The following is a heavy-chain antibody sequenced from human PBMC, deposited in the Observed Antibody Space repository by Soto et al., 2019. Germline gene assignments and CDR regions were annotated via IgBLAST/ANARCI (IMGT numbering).Heavy chain of an antibody. CDR3: ARHQEVRGVIIPYHYYGMDV. CDR1: GGSISIYY. J-gene: IGHJ6*02. V-gene: IGHV4-59*08. D-gene: IGHD3-10*01. Sequence: QVQLQQSGPGLVKPSGTLSLTCTVSGGSISIYYWSWIRQPPGKGLEWLGYIYYNGDSTSYNHSLKSRVSMSVDTSNNTLYMTLSSVTAADTAVYYCARHQEVRGVIIPYHYYGMDVWGQGTTVTVSS. CDR2: IYYNGDST.